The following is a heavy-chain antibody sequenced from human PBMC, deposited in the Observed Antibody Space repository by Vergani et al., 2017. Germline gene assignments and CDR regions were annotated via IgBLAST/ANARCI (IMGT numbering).Heavy chain of an antibody. CDR1: GYTFTSYG. J-gene: IGHJ4*02. V-gene: IGHV1-18*04. Sequence: QVQLVQSGAEVKKPGASVKVSCKASGYTFTSYGISWVRQAPGQGLEWMGGIRAYNGNTNYAQKLKGQVTMTTDTSTSRAYMELRSLISDDTAVYYCARVICGSWDNCLGKSGYWGQGTLVTVSA. CDR3: ARVICGSWDNCLGKSGY. CDR2: IRAYNGNT. D-gene: IGHD6-13*01.